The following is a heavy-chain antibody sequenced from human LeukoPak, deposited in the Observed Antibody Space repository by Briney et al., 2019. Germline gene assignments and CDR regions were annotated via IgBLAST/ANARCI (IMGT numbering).Heavy chain of an antibody. J-gene: IGHJ4*02. CDR3: ASPAGYSGYRKPFDY. CDR2: INHRGSA. D-gene: IGHD5-12*01. CDR1: GGSFSGYY. V-gene: IGHV4-34*01. Sequence: SETLSLTCAVYGGSFSGYYWSWIRQPPGKGLEWIGEINHRGSANYNPSLKSRVTISVDTSKNQFSLKLSSVTAADTAVYYCASPAGYSGYRKPFDYWGQGTLVTVSS.